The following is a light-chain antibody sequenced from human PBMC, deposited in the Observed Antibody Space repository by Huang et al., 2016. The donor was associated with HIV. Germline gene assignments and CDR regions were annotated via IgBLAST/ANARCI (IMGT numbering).Light chain of an antibody. J-gene: IGKJ1*01. Sequence: SVTCRSSQSLLHSNGHNYLDWYWQKPGQSPQLLIYLGSTRASGVPDRFSGSGSGTDFTLRINRVEADDVGVYYCMQGLQTWTFGQGTKVEI. V-gene: IGKV2-28*01. CDR3: MQGLQTWT. CDR1: QSLLHSNGHNY. CDR2: LGS.